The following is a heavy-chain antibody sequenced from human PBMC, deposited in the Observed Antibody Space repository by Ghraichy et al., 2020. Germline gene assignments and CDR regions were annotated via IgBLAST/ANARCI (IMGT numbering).Heavy chain of an antibody. CDR3: ARGPTRWVRGVLLDY. CDR2: INHSGST. V-gene: IGHV4-34*01. D-gene: IGHD3-10*01. CDR1: GGSFSGYY. J-gene: IGHJ4*02. Sequence: SETLSLTCAVYGGSFSGYYWSWIRQPPGKGLEWIGEINHSGSTNYNPSLKSRVTISVDTSKNQFSLKLSSVTAADTAVYYCARGPTRWVRGVLLDYWGQGTLVTVSS.